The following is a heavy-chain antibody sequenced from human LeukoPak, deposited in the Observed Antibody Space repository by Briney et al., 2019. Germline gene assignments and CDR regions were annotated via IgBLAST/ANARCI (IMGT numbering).Heavy chain of an antibody. J-gene: IGHJ4*02. V-gene: IGHV4-59*01. CDR1: GGSFSGYY. CDR2: IYYSGST. Sequence: SETLSLTCAVYGGSFSGYYWSWIRQPPGKGLEWIGYIYYSGSTNYNPSLKSRVTISVDTSKNQFSLKLSSVTAADTAVYYCAREIPHRNWGQGTLVTVSS. CDR3: AREIPHRN. D-gene: IGHD2-21*01.